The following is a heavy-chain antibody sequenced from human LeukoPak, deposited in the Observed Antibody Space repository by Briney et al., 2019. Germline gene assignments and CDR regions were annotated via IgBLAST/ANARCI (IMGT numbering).Heavy chain of an antibody. V-gene: IGHV3-21*01. Sequence: GGSLGLSCAASGFTFSSYTMNWVRQAPGKGLEWVSSISGSSSYMFYADSVKGRFTISRDNTRNSLYLQMNSLRAEDTAVYYCARVRELYRDYWGQGTLVTVSS. CDR3: ARVRELYRDY. J-gene: IGHJ4*02. CDR2: ISGSSSYM. CDR1: GFTFSSYT. D-gene: IGHD1-26*01.